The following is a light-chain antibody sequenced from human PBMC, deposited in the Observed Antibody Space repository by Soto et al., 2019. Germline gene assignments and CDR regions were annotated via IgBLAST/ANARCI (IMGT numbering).Light chain of an antibody. CDR3: QQHNNWPPWT. CDR2: GAS. J-gene: IGKJ1*01. Sequence: EIVMTQSPATLSVSPGERATLSCRASQSVSRNLAWYQQKPGQAPRLLMYGASTRATGIPDRFSGSGSGTELTLTISSLQSEDFAVYYCQQHNNWPPWTFCQGTKVEIK. CDR1: QSVSRN. V-gene: IGKV3-15*01.